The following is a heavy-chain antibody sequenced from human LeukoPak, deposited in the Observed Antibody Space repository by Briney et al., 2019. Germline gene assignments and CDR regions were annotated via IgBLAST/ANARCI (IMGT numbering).Heavy chain of an antibody. CDR3: ARSPGGSILWYFDY. V-gene: IGHV3-21*01. Sequence: GGSLRLSCAASGFTFSSYSMNWVRRAPGKGLEWVSSISSSSSYIYYADSVKGRFTISRDNAKNSLYLQMNSLRAEDTAVYYCARSPGGSILWYFDYWGQGTLVTVSS. D-gene: IGHD2-21*01. CDR1: GFTFSSYS. CDR2: ISSSSSYI. J-gene: IGHJ4*02.